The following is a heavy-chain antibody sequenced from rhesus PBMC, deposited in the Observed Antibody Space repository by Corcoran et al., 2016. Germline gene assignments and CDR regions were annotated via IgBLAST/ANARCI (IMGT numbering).Heavy chain of an antibody. D-gene: IGHD3-9*01. CDR1: GFTFCSYG. V-gene: IGHV3S5*01. CDR2: INGGGSST. Sequence: EVQLVETGGGLVQPGGSLKLSCAASGFTFCSYGMSWVRQAPGKGLESVSAINGGGSSTYSAGSVEGRIPIPRVITKTALSLQRNSLGAEDTAVYYCAKGDEDDYVYYYSSPDYWGQGVLVAVSS. J-gene: IGHJ4*01. CDR3: AKGDEDDYVYYYSSPDY.